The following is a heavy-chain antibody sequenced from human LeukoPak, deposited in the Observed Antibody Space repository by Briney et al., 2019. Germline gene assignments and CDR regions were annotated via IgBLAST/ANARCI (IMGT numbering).Heavy chain of an antibody. J-gene: IGHJ4*02. CDR2: INPNSGGT. V-gene: IGHV1-2*07. CDR1: GYTFTGYY. D-gene: IGHD3-22*01. Sequence: GASVKVSCKASGYTFTGYYMHWVRQAPGQGLEWMGWINPNSGGTNYAHTFYGRVTITRDTSISTAYMELSRLRADDTAVYFCARGSRGYYDSSGYGYWGQGTLVTVSS. CDR3: ARGSRGYYDSSGYGY.